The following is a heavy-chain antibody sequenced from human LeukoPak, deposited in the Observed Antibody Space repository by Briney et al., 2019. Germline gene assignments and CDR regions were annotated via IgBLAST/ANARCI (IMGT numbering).Heavy chain of an antibody. Sequence: PGGSLRLSCGVSGFTFSRNWMNWVRQTPGKGLEWVAHIKEDGSETYYVDSVEGRFTVSRDNAMSSLYLKMNNLRAEDMGVYYCVRDRGDCKGRMCYAVLDNWGQGTLVIVSA. D-gene: IGHD2-21*01. CDR3: VRDRGDCKGRMCYAVLDN. J-gene: IGHJ4*02. CDR1: GFTFSRNW. V-gene: IGHV3-7*01. CDR2: IKEDGSET.